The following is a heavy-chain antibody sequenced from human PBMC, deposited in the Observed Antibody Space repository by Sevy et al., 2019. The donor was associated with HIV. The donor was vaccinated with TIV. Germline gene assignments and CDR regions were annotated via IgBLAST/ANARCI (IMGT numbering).Heavy chain of an antibody. Sequence: GGSLRLSCATSGFSFSTYGMHWVRQAPGKGLEWVAGIWYDGSKKQYADSVKGRFTISRDNSKNTRYLQMNSLRVEDTALCYCARERDENSSGWSVPFDNWGQGTLVTVSS. J-gene: IGHJ4*02. CDR2: IWYDGSKK. CDR3: ARERDENSSGWSVPFDN. CDR1: GFSFSTYG. V-gene: IGHV3-33*01. D-gene: IGHD6-19*01.